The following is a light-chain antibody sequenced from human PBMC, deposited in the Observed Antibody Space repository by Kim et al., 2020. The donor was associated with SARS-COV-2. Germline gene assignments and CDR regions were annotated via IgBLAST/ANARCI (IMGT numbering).Light chain of an antibody. Sequence: DIQMTQSPSTLSASVGDRVSITCRASQNINRWLAWYQQKPGKAPKGLIYDASTVETGVPSRFSGSGSGTEFTLTISSLQPDDFATYYCQHHNNYPNTFGQGTRVEIK. CDR2: DAS. V-gene: IGKV1-5*01. CDR3: QHHNNYPNT. J-gene: IGKJ5*01. CDR1: QNINRW.